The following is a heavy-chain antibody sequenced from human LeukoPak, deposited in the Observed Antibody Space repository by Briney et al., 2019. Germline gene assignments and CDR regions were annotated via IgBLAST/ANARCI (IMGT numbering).Heavy chain of an antibody. CDR3: AREYYDILTGYTDDALDI. D-gene: IGHD3-9*01. J-gene: IGHJ3*02. Sequence: GGSLRLSCAASGFTFSSYAMHWVRQAPGKGLEWVAVISYDGSNKYYADSVKGRFTISRDNSKNTLYLQMNSLRAEDTAVYHCAREYYDILTGYTDDALDIWGQGTMVTVSS. CDR2: ISYDGSNK. CDR1: GFTFSSYA. V-gene: IGHV3-30*04.